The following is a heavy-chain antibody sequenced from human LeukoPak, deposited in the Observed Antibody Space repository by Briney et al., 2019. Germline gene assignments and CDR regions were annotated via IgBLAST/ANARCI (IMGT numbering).Heavy chain of an antibody. CDR2: ISYDGSAK. V-gene: IGHV3-30*18. CDR1: GFTFSTYG. J-gene: IGHJ4*02. D-gene: IGHD3-10*01. CDR3: AEVYGSGAHLPYYFDY. Sequence: GGSLRLSCAASGFTFSTYGMHWVRQAPGKGLEWVASISYDGSAKYYTDSVKGRLTVSRDNSKNTLYLQMNSLSAEDTAVYHCAEVYGSGAHLPYYFDYWGQGTLVTVSS.